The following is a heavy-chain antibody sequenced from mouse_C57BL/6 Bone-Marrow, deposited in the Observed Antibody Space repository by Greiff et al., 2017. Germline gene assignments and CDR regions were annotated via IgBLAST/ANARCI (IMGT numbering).Heavy chain of an antibody. V-gene: IGHV10-1*01. CDR1: GFSFNTYA. D-gene: IGHD2-4*01. J-gene: IGHJ3*01. CDR2: IRSKSNNYAT. CDR3: VRLDYDGGGFAY. Sequence: GGGLVQPKGSLKLSCAASGFSFNTYAMNWVRQAPGKGLEWVARIRSKSNNYATYYADSVKDRFTISRDDSESMLYLQMNNLKTEDTAMYYCVRLDYDGGGFAYWGQGTLVTVSA.